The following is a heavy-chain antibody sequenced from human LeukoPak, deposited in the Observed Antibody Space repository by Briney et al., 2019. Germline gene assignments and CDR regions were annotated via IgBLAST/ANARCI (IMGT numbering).Heavy chain of an antibody. V-gene: IGHV3-23*01. CDR3: ASPAALYYFDY. J-gene: IGHJ4*02. D-gene: IGHD6-25*01. CDR1: GFTFSSYA. CDR2: ITGSGGYT. Sequence: GGSLRLSCAASGFTFSSYAMVWVRQTPGRGLEWISAITGSGGYTYYTDSVKGRFTISRDNSKNTLYLQMNSLRAEDTAVYYCASPAALYYFDYWGQGTLVTVSS.